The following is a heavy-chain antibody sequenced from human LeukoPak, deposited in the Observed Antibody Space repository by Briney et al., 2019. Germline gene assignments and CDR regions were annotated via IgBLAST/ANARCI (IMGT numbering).Heavy chain of an antibody. J-gene: IGHJ4*02. CDR1: NYSVSSSVY. D-gene: IGHD3-10*01. CDR3: ESLRFGHSYFDF. CDR2: VYPSGNP. V-gene: IGHV4-38-2*02. Sequence: SETLSLTCTVSNYSVSSSVYCCGFRQSPGRGLEWIGSVYPSGNPYYKPSLKRPVLLSFDPSKKELSLQINAVTAADTAPCFCESLRFGHSYFDFWGKGTQVTVSS.